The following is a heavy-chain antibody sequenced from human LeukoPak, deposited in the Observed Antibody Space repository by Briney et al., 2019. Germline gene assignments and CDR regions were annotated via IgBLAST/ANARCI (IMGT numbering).Heavy chain of an antibody. CDR1: GYSISSGYY. J-gene: IGHJ3*02. CDR3: ARGVDGAFGI. V-gene: IGHV4-38-2*02. D-gene: IGHD5-24*01. CDR2: IYHSGST. Sequence: PSETLSLTCTVSGYSISSGYYWGWIRQPPGKGLEWIGSIYHSGSTYYNPSLKSRVTISVDTSKNQFSLKLSSVTAADTAVYYCARGVDGAFGIWGQGTMVTVSS.